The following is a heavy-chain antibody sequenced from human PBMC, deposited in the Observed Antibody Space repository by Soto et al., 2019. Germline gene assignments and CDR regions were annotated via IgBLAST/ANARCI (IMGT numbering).Heavy chain of an antibody. CDR1: GYTFTSYY. J-gene: IGHJ6*02. D-gene: IGHD6-6*01. V-gene: IGHV1-46*01. CDR2: INPSGGST. CDR3: ARDFGSSSPDHYYYNYGMDV. Sequence: GASVKVSCKASGYTFTSYYMHWVRQAPGQGLEWMGIINPSGGSTSYAQKFQGRVTMTRDTSTSTVYMELSSLRSEDTAVYYCARDFGSSSPDHYYYNYGMDVWVQGTTVTFSS.